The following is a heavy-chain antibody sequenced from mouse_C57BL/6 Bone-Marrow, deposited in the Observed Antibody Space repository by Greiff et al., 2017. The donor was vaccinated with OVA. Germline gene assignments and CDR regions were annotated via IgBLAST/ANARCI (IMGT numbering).Heavy chain of an antibody. CDR1: GYTFTSYW. J-gene: IGHJ2*01. CDR3: ARDYYGSSSIFDY. D-gene: IGHD1-1*01. V-gene: IGHV1-64*01. Sequence: QVQLKQPGAELVKPGASVKLSCKASGYTFTSYWMHWVKQRPGQGLEWIGMIHPNSGSTNYNEKFKSKATLTVDKSSSTAYMQLSSLTSEDSAVYYCARDYYGSSSIFDYWGQGTTLTVSS. CDR2: IHPNSGST.